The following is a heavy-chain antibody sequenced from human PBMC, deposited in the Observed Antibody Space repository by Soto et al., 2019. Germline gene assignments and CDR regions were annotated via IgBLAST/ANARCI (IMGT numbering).Heavy chain of an antibody. D-gene: IGHD5-18*01. V-gene: IGHV4-31*03. Sequence: PSETLSLTCTVSGASVSTGAYYWGWVRQRPGKGLEWVGYIYESGYTYYNTSLKSRLTISLDRSNNQFSLGLTSVTAADTAVYYCVRALRHTAMVSPWLDPWGQGTVVTVYS. J-gene: IGHJ5*02. CDR1: GASVSTGAYY. CDR3: VRALRHTAMVSPWLDP. CDR2: IYESGYT.